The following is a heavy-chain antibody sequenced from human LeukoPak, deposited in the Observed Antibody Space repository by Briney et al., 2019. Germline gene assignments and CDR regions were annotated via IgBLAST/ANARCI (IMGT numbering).Heavy chain of an antibody. J-gene: IGHJ6*03. D-gene: IGHD3-16*02. CDR2: ISSSSSYI. Sequence: GGSLRLSCAASGLTFSSYGMHWVRQAPGKGLEWVSSISSSSSYIYYADSVKGRFTISRDNSKDTLYLQMNSLRAEDTAVYYCAKAGELSKQPYYYYMDVWGKGTTVTVSS. CDR1: GLTFSSYG. V-gene: IGHV3-21*04. CDR3: AKAGELSKQPYYYYMDV.